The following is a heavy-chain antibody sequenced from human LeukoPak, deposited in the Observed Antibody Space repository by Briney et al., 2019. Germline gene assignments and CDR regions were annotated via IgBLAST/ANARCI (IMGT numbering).Heavy chain of an antibody. Sequence: SVKVSCKVSGGTFRSYGLNWVRQAPGQGPEWMGGIIPILGTAKYAQKFQGRVTITADESTSTAYMELSSLRSEDTAVYYCASYFRGVYYYYGMDVWGQGTTVTVSS. J-gene: IGHJ6*02. CDR2: IIPILGTA. CDR1: GGTFRSYG. V-gene: IGHV1-69*13. D-gene: IGHD3-10*02. CDR3: ASYFRGVYYYYGMDV.